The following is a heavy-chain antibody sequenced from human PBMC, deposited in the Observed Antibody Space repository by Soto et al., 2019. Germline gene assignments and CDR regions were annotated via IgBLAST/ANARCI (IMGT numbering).Heavy chain of an antibody. J-gene: IGHJ4*02. D-gene: IGHD3-9*01. CDR2: IYYCANA. CDR1: DDSINSDKYY. V-gene: IGHV4-39*01. CDR3: ARLEGLATISYYFDF. Sequence: PSETLSLTCSVSDDSINSDKYYWGWIRQPPGKGLEWIGSIYYCANAYYNPSLQTRVTISLDKSRSQFSLKLNSVTAADSALYFCARLEGLATISYYFDFWGPGALVTVSS.